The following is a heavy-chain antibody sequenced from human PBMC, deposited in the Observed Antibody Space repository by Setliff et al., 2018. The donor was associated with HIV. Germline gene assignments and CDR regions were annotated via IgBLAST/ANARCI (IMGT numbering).Heavy chain of an antibody. D-gene: IGHD4-17*01. Sequence: SETLSLTCAVYGGSFSGYYWSWIRQPPGKGLEWIGEINHSGSTNYNPSLKSRVTISVDTSKNQFSLKLSSVTAADTAVYYCARDSSYGGIDYWGQGTLVTVSS. CDR1: GGSFSGYY. CDR2: INHSGST. J-gene: IGHJ4*02. CDR3: ARDSSYGGIDY. V-gene: IGHV4-34*01.